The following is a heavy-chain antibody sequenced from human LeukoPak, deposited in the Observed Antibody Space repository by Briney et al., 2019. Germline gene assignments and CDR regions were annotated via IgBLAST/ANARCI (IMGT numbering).Heavy chain of an antibody. V-gene: IGHV3-9*01. J-gene: IGHJ4*02. D-gene: IGHD5-18*01. Sequence: GGPLRLSCAASGFTFDDYAMHWVRHAPGKGLEWVSGISWNSGSIGYADSVKGRFTISRDNAKNSLYLQMNSLRAEDTALYYCAKDIRGYSSLDYWGQGTLVTVSS. CDR1: GFTFDDYA. CDR2: ISWNSGSI. CDR3: AKDIRGYSSLDY.